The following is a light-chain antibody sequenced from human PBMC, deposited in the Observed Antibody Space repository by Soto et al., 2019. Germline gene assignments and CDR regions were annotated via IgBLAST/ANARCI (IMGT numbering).Light chain of an antibody. J-gene: IGLJ1*01. CDR3: TSYTSSSTRV. Sequence: QSALTQPASVSGSPGQAITISCTGTSSDVGGYNYVSWYQQQPGKAPKLMIYEVSNRPSGVSDRFSGSKSGNTASLTISGLKAEDEADYYCTSYTSSSTRVFGTGTKLTVL. CDR1: SSDVGGYNY. CDR2: EVS. V-gene: IGLV2-14*01.